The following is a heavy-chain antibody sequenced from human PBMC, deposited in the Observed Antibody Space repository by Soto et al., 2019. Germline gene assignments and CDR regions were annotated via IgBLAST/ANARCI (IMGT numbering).Heavy chain of an antibody. CDR1: RLTFSNYG. Sequence: GGSLRLSCVASRLTFSNYGMHWVRQAPGKGLEWVAVISYESISTVYRDSVRGRFTISRDNSRNTLYLHMNSLTPEDTAVYYCAREAGSSGTNCNVYFDYWGLGTLVTVSS. D-gene: IGHD1-20*01. CDR2: ISYESIST. V-gene: IGHV3-30*03. CDR3: AREAGSSGTNCNVYFDY. J-gene: IGHJ4*01.